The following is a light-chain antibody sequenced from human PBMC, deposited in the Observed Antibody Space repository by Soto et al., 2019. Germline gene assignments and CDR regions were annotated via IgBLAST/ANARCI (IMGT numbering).Light chain of an antibody. CDR2: DAS. Sequence: EIVLTQSPATLSVSPGETATLLFRASRSVSSSVAWYQQRPGRAPRLLISDASNRATGIPARFSGSGSGTEFTLTISSLQSEDSAFYYCQQYNKWPITFGQGTRLEIK. CDR3: QQYNKWPIT. V-gene: IGKV3D-15*01. CDR1: RSVSSS. J-gene: IGKJ5*01.